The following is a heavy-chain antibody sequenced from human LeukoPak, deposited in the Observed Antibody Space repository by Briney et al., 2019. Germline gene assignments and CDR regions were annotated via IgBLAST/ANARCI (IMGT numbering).Heavy chain of an antibody. J-gene: IGHJ6*03. D-gene: IGHD2-2*02. Sequence: ASVKVSCKASGYTFTGYYMHWVRQAPGQGLEWMGWINPNSGGTNYAQKFQGRVTMTRDTSISTAYMELSRLRSDDTAVYYCARGPSSLHCSSTTCYTSYYYMDVWGKGTTVTVSS. CDR3: ARGPSSLHCSSTTCYTSYYYMDV. V-gene: IGHV1-2*02. CDR2: INPNSGGT. CDR1: GYTFTGYY.